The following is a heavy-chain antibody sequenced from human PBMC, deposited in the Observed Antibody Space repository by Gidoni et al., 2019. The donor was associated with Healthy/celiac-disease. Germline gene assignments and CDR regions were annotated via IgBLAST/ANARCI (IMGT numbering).Heavy chain of an antibody. CDR2: INPNSGGT. V-gene: IGHV1-2*02. CDR3: ARDFLYGDYAQAYGMDV. CDR1: VYTFTGYY. Sequence: QVQLVQSGAEVKKPGASVKVSCKASVYTFTGYYMHWVRQAPGQGLEWMGWINPNSGGTNYAQKFQGRVTMTRDTSISTAYMELSRLRSDDTAVYYCARDFLYGDYAQAYGMDVWGQGTTVTVSS. J-gene: IGHJ6*02. D-gene: IGHD4-17*01.